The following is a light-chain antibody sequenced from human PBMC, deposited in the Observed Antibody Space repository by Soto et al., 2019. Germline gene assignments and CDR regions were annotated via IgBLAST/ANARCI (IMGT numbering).Light chain of an antibody. CDR3: QQYHNYPVT. CDR1: QAISNH. Sequence: DIPMTQSPSSLSASVGDRVTITCRASQAISNHLAWFQQKPGKPPKSLISDASNLQSGVPSKFSGSGSGTDFTLTISSLQPEDFATYYCQQYHNYPVTFGGGTKVEIK. V-gene: IGKV1-16*02. J-gene: IGKJ4*01. CDR2: DAS.